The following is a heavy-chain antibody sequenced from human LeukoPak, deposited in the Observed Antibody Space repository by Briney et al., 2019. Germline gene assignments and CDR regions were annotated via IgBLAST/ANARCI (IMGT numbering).Heavy chain of an antibody. V-gene: IGHV1-2*06. Sequence: ASVKVSCKASGYTFSGSDIHWVRQAPGQGLEWLGRINPNSGDTNYAQNLHGRVTMTRDTSITTAYMELNSLTSDDTAVYFCARSAEHCNNGVCFTDYYMDVWGKGTTVTVSS. CDR2: INPNSGDT. CDR3: ARSAEHCNNGVCFTDYYMDV. CDR1: GYTFSGSD. D-gene: IGHD2-8*01. J-gene: IGHJ6*03.